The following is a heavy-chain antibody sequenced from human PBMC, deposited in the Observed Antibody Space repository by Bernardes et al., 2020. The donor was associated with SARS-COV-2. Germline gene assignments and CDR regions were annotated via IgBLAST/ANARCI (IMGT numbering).Heavy chain of an antibody. D-gene: IGHD3-3*01. CDR3: AKGPYYEFWSGPDYFDY. V-gene: IGHV3-23*01. CDR2: ISGSGYST. Sequence: GGSLRLSCSASGFTFSSSAMHWVRQAPGKGLEWVSAISGSGYSTYYADSVKGRFTISRDISKNTLYLQMNSLRAEDTAVYYCAKGPYYEFWSGPDYFDYWGQGTLVTVSS. CDR1: GFTFSSSA. J-gene: IGHJ4*02.